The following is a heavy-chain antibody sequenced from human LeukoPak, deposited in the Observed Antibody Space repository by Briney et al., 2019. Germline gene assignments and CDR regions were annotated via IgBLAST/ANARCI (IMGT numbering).Heavy chain of an antibody. CDR1: GGSISSNNW. CDR2: IFHSGGT. Sequence: SGTLSLTCAVSGGSISSNNWWSWVRQPPEKGLEWIGEIFHSGGTNYNPSLKSRVTISVDKPKNQFSLKLSSVTAADTAVYYCARHPRLGYCSSTSCSSFYYYYYYMDVWGKGTTVTVSS. D-gene: IGHD2-2*01. J-gene: IGHJ6*03. CDR3: ARHPRLGYCSSTSCSSFYYYYYYMDV. V-gene: IGHV4-4*02.